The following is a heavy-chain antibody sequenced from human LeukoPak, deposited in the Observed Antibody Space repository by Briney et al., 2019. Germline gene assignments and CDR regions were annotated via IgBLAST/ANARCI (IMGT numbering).Heavy chain of an antibody. J-gene: IGHJ3*02. CDR3: ARGYGDYAAFDI. V-gene: IGHV4-59*01. CDR2: IYYSGNT. Sequence: PSETLSLXCTVSGGSISSYYWSWIRQPPGKGLEWIGYIYYSGNTNYNPSLKSRVTISVDTSKNQFSLKLRSVTAADTAVYYCARGYGDYAAFDIWGPGTMVTVSS. CDR1: GGSISSYY. D-gene: IGHD4-17*01.